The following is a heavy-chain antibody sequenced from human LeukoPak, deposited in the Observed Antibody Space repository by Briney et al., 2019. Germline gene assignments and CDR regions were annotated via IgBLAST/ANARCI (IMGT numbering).Heavy chain of an antibody. CDR1: GFTFSSYW. Sequence: GGSLRLSCAASGFTFSSYWMHWVRQAPGKGLVWVSRINSDGSSTSYADSVKGRFTISRDNAKNTLYLQMSSLRAEDTAVYYCARVQSGYSSSWALDYWGQGTLVTVSS. CDR2: INSDGSST. V-gene: IGHV3-74*01. CDR3: ARVQSGYSSSWALDY. J-gene: IGHJ4*02. D-gene: IGHD6-13*01.